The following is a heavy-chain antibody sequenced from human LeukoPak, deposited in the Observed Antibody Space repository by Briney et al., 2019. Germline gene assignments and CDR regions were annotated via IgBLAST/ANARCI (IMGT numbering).Heavy chain of an antibody. CDR2: ISYDGSNK. Sequence: GGSLRLSCAASGFTFSSYGMHWVRQAPGKGLEWVAVISYDGSNKYYADSVKGRFTISRDNSKNTLYLQMNSLRAEDTAVYYCAKDLVRMARGVISPGFDYWGQGTLVTVSS. CDR1: GFTFSSYG. V-gene: IGHV3-30*18. J-gene: IGHJ4*02. D-gene: IGHD3-10*01. CDR3: AKDLVRMARGVISPGFDY.